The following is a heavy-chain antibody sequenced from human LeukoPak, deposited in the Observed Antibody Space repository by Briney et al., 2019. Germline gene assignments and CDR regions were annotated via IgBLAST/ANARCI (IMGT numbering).Heavy chain of an antibody. Sequence: SETLSLTCAVYGGSFSGYYWSWIRQPPGKGLEWIGEISHSGSTNYKPSLKGRVTISVDTSKNQFSLRLSSVTAADTAVYYCARLEPTVTDAFDIWGQGTIVTVSS. CDR1: GGSFSGYY. V-gene: IGHV4-34*01. D-gene: IGHD4-17*01. J-gene: IGHJ3*02. CDR2: ISHSGST. CDR3: ARLEPTVTDAFDI.